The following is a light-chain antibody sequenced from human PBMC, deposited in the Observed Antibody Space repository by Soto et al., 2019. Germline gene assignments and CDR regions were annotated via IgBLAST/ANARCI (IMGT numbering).Light chain of an antibody. CDR3: QQSYGTPWT. Sequence: DIQMTQSPSSLSASVGDRVTITCRASQSITTYLNWYQQKPGKAPNLLIYAASNLQSGVPSRFSGSGSGTDFTLTISSLQPEDFATYYCQQSYGTPWTFGQGTKVEIK. CDR2: AAS. CDR1: QSITTY. J-gene: IGKJ1*01. V-gene: IGKV1-39*01.